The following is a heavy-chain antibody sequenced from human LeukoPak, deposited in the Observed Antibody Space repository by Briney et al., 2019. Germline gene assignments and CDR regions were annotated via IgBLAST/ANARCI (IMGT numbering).Heavy chain of an antibody. D-gene: IGHD6-6*01. CDR2: ISSSGSTI. V-gene: IGHV3-11*01. CDR3: ARGTPLYSSSFDY. CDR1: GFTFSDYY. J-gene: IGHJ4*02. Sequence: GGSLRLSCAASGFTFSDYYMSWIRQAPGKGLEWVSCISSSGSTIYYADSVKGRFTISRDSAKNSLYLQMNSLRAEDTAVYYCARGTPLYSSSFDYWGQGTLVTVSS.